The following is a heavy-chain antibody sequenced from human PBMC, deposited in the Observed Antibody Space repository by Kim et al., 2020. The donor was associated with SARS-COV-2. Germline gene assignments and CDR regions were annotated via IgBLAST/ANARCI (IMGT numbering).Heavy chain of an antibody. Sequence: KFQGRVTITADESTSTAYMELSSLRSEDTAVYYCARDVYCSGGSCYWFDPWGQGTLVTVSS. CDR3: ARDVYCSGGSCYWFDP. D-gene: IGHD2-15*01. V-gene: IGHV1-69*01. J-gene: IGHJ5*02.